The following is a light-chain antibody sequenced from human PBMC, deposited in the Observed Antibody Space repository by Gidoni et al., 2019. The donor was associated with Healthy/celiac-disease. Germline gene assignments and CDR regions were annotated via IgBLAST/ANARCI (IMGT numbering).Light chain of an antibody. J-gene: IGKJ4*01. CDR3: QQYNNWPPLT. V-gene: IGKV3-15*01. CDR1: QSVSSN. Sequence: EIVMTQSPATLSVSPGERATLSCRASQSVSSNLAWYQQKPGHAPRLFNYGGSTRATGIPARFSGSGSGTEFTLTISSLQSEDFAVYYCQQYNNWPPLTFGGGTKVEIK. CDR2: GGS.